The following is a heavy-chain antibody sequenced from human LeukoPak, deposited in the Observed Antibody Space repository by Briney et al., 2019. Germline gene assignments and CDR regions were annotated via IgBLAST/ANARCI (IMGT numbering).Heavy chain of an antibody. J-gene: IGHJ4*02. CDR1: GFTISGYG. CDR2: ISYDGSNK. V-gene: IGHV3-30*03. CDR3: ARLKQYYYDSSGYFDY. Sequence: GGSLRLSCAASGFTISGYGMHWVRQAPGKGLEWVAVISYDGSNKYYTDSVKGRFTISRDNSKNTLYLQMNSLRAEDTAVYYCARLKQYYYDSSGYFDYWGQGTLVTVSS. D-gene: IGHD3-22*01.